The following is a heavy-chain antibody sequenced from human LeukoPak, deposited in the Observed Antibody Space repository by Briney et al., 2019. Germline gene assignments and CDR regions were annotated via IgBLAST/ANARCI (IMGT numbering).Heavy chain of an antibody. Sequence: GGSLRLSCAASGFTFSSYSMNWVRQAPGKGLEWVSHIINSGTTIYYADSVKGRFTISRDNAKNSLYLQMNSLRVDDTAVYYCARAGDVYRALVCWGQGTLVTVSS. V-gene: IGHV3-48*04. CDR1: GFTFSSYS. CDR3: ARAGDVYRALVC. CDR2: IINSGTTI. D-gene: IGHD5-24*01. J-gene: IGHJ4*02.